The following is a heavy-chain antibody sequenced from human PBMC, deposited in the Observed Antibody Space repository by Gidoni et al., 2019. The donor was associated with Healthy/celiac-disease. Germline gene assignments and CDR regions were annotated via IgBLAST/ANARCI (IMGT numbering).Heavy chain of an antibody. D-gene: IGHD6-13*01. Sequence: QVQLQESGPGLVKPSETLSLTCPVSGGSVSSGSYYWSWIRQPPGKGLEWIGYIYYSGSTNYNPSLKSRVTISVDTSKNQFSLKLSSVTAADTAVYYCASDIAAAGNFDYWGQGTLVTVSS. CDR3: ASDIAAAGNFDY. J-gene: IGHJ4*02. CDR1: GGSVSSGSYY. V-gene: IGHV4-61*01. CDR2: IYYSGST.